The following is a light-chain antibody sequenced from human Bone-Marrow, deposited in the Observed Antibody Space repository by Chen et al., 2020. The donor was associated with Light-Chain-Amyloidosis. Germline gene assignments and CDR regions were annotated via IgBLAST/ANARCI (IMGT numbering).Light chain of an antibody. CDR2: MVS. CDR3: MEGTNWPWT. J-gene: IGKJ1*01. Sequence: DVVVTQSPLSLPVTPGQPASISCTSSQSLVHSDGNSYFNCFHQRPGQSPRRLIYMVSKRDSGVPDRFSGSGSGTDFTLKISRVEAEDVGIFYCMEGTNWPWTFGQGTKVEIK. V-gene: IGKV2-30*02. CDR1: QSLVHSDGNSY.